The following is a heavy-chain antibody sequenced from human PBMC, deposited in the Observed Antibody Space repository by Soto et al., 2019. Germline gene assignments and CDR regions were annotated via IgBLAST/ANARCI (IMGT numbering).Heavy chain of an antibody. D-gene: IGHD1-26*01. CDR3: ARDGGSYSPHDS. J-gene: IGHJ4*02. CDR2: ISSGSSTI. V-gene: IGHV3-48*02. Sequence: EVQLVESGGGLVQPGGSLRLSCAASGFTFSSFSMNWVRQASGKGLEWVSYISSGSSTIYYADSVKGRFTISRDNSKNSLYLPMNSLRDEDTAVYYCARDGGSYSPHDSWCQGTLVTVSS. CDR1: GFTFSSFS.